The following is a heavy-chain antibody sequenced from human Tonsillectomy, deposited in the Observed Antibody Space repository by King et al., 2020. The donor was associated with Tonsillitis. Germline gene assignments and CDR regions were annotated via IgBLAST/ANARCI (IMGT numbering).Heavy chain of an antibody. Sequence: QLVQSGAEVKKPGASVKVSCKTSGYTFTNYGITWVRQAPGQGLEWVGWIAADGNTNYAQKFQGRVTMTTDRSTSTAYVELRSLTSDDTAVYYCARGVSVRAIIVSFDYWGQGTLVTVSS. V-gene: IGHV1-18*01. CDR3: ARGVSVRAIIVSFDY. D-gene: IGHD3-10*01. J-gene: IGHJ4*02. CDR1: GYTFTNYG. CDR2: IAADGNT.